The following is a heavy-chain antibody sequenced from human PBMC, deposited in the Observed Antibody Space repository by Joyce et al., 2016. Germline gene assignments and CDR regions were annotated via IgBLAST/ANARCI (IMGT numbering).Heavy chain of an antibody. V-gene: IGHV1-24*01. CDR1: EYTLTELS. J-gene: IGHJ4*02. CDR2: FDPEDGET. D-gene: IGHD5-18*01. CDR3: TAEFEVDTAMVAAQYYFDY. Sequence: QVQLVQSGAEVKKPGASVKVSCKVFEYTLTELSMHWVRQAPGKGLEWMGHFDPEDGETIYAQEVQGRVTMTEDTSTNTAYMELSSLRSEDTAVYYCTAEFEVDTAMVAAQYYFDYWGQGTLVTVSS.